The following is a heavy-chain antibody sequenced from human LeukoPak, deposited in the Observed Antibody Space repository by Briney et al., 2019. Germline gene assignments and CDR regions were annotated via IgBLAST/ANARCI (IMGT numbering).Heavy chain of an antibody. Sequence: SETLSLTCTVSGGSISSSSYYWGWIRQPPGTGLEWIGSIYYSGSTYYNPSLKSRVTISVDTSKNQFSLKLSSVTAADTAVYYCARSARDYAWFDPWGQGTLVTVSS. CDR2: IYYSGST. CDR1: GGSISSSSYY. D-gene: IGHD4-17*01. V-gene: IGHV4-39*01. CDR3: ARSARDYAWFDP. J-gene: IGHJ5*02.